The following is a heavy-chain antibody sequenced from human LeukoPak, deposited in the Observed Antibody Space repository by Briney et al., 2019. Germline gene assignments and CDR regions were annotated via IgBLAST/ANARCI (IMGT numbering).Heavy chain of an antibody. CDR2: IYYSGST. CDR3: ARRGRASGVPAAMWVNWFDP. CDR1: GGSISSYY. J-gene: IGHJ5*02. Sequence: SETLSLTCTVSGGSISSYYWSWIRQPPGKGLEWIGYIYYSGSTNYNPSLKSRVTISVDTSKNQFSLKLSSVTAADTAVYYCARRGRASGVPAAMWVNWFDPWGQGTLVTVSS. D-gene: IGHD2-2*01. V-gene: IGHV4-59*08.